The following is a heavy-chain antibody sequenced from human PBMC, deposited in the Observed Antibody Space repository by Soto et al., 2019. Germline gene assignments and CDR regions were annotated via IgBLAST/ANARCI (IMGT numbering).Heavy chain of an antibody. D-gene: IGHD3-10*01. CDR2: LSGSGGTA. CDR1: GVTFSNYA. Sequence: LRLSCTVSGVTFSNYAMNWVRQAPGKGLEWVSSLSGSGGTAYYADSVKGRFIISRDNSKNTLYLLMNSLRAEDTALYYCAKQRADYGSGADTFYFDSWRQGALVTVSS. CDR3: AKQRADYGSGADTFYFDS. V-gene: IGHV3-23*01. J-gene: IGHJ4*02.